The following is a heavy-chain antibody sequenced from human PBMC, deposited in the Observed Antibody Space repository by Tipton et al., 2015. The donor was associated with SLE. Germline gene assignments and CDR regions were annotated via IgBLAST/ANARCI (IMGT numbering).Heavy chain of an antibody. J-gene: IGHJ4*02. V-gene: IGHV3-23*01. CDR3: AGWRTYSINDY. CDR1: GFTFSSYA. Sequence: SLRFSCAASGFTFSSYAMSWVRQAPGKGLEWVSAISGSGGSTYYADSVKGRFTISRDNSKNSLYLQMNSLRAEDTAVYYCAGWRTYSINDYWGQGTLVTVSS. D-gene: IGHD1-26*01. CDR2: ISGSGGST.